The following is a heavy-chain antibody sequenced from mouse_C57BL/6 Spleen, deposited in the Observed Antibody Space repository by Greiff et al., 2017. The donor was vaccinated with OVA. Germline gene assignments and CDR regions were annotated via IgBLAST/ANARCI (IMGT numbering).Heavy chain of an antibody. CDR3: ARGNYGSSYAMDY. D-gene: IGHD1-1*01. CDR2: ISSGSSTN. J-gene: IGHJ4*01. V-gene: IGHV5-17*01. CDR1: GFTFSDYG. Sequence: VQLKESGGGLVKPGGSLKLSCAASGFTFSDYGMHWVRQAPEKGLEWVAYISSGSSTNYYADTVKGRFTLSRDNDNNTLFLQMTSLRSEDTAMYYCARGNYGSSYAMDYWGQGTSVTVSS.